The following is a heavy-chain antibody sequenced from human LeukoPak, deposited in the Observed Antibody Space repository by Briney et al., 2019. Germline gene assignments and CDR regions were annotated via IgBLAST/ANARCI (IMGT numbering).Heavy chain of an antibody. V-gene: IGHV3-74*01. CDR1: GFTFSRYW. J-gene: IGHJ6*03. D-gene: IGHD5-18*01. Sequence: QAGGSLRLSCAASGFTFSRYWMFWVRQAPGKGLVWVSRINSDGTSTNYADSVKGRFTITRDNTKSTVYLQMNSLRAEDTAAYYCARNPWIQLWFNYYYMDVWGKGTTVTVSS. CDR3: ARNPWIQLWFNYYYMDV. CDR2: INSDGTST.